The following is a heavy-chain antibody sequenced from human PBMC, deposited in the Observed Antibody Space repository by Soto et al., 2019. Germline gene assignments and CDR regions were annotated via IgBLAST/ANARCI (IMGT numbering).Heavy chain of an antibody. J-gene: IGHJ4*02. CDR1: GGSFRNFV. Sequence: QVQLVQSGAEVKMPGSSVKVSCKASGGSFRNFVISWVRQAPGQGLEWMGGIIPNSGTTNYAQKFQGKVTITADESTSTAYMELSGLTAEDTSLYYCARDLGGEATIRFWGQGTLVTVSS. D-gene: IGHD3-16*01. V-gene: IGHV1-69*01. CDR3: ARDLGGEATIRF. CDR2: IIPNSGTT.